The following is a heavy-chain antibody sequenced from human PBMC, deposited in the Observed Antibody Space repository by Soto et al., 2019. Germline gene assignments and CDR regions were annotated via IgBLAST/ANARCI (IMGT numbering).Heavy chain of an antibody. CDR2: MNPNSGNA. CDR3: ARALGDLDY. Sequence: QVHLVQSGAEVKKPGASVQVSCKASGYTCTRLDINWVRQATGQGLEWMGWMNPNSGNAGLAQKFQGRVTMTRDTSISTAFMELSNRESEDTAVYYCARALGDLDYWGQGTPINVSA. V-gene: IGHV1-8*01. J-gene: IGHJ4*02. D-gene: IGHD2-21*02. CDR1: GYTCTRLD.